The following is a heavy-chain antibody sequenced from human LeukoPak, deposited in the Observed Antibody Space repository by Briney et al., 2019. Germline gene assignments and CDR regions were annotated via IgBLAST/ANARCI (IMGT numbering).Heavy chain of an antibody. D-gene: IGHD6-19*01. Sequence: ASVKVSCKVSGYTLTELSMHWVRQAPGKGLEWMGGFDPEDGETIYAQTFQARVTMTEDTSTDTAYMELSSLRSEDTAVYYCATGYSSGWRAFDYWGQGTLVTVSS. CDR1: GYTLTELS. V-gene: IGHV1-24*01. CDR2: FDPEDGET. J-gene: IGHJ4*02. CDR3: ATGYSSGWRAFDY.